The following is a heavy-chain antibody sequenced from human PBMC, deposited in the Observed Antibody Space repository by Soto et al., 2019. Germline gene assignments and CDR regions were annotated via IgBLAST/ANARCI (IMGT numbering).Heavy chain of an antibody. J-gene: IGHJ1*01. CDR3: AKEVGATTEYFQH. V-gene: IGHV3-30*18. CDR2: ISYDGSNK. Sequence: PGGSLRLSCAASGFTFSSYGMHWVRQAPGKGLEWVAVISYDGSNKYYADSVKGRFTISRDNSKNTLYLQMNSLGAEDTAVYYCAKEVGATTEYFQHWGQGTLVTVYS. CDR1: GFTFSSYG. D-gene: IGHD1-26*01.